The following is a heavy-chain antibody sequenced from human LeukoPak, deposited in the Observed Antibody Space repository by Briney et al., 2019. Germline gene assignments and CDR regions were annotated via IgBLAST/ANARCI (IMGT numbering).Heavy chain of an antibody. V-gene: IGHV4-59*01. Sequence: SETLSLTCTVSGGSISSYYWSWIRQPPGKGLEWIGYIYYSGSTNYNPSLKSRVTISVDTSKDQFSLKLSSVTAADTAGYYCAREAAAGTGYYDYWGQGTRVTVSS. CDR1: GGSISSYY. CDR2: IYYSGST. D-gene: IGHD6-13*01. J-gene: IGHJ4*02. CDR3: AREAAAGTGYYDY.